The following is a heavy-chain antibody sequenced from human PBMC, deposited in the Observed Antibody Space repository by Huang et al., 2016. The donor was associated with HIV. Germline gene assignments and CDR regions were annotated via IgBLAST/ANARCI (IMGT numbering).Heavy chain of an antibody. CDR2: MNPNSGNT. J-gene: IGHJ6*02. Sequence: QVQLVRSGAAVKKPVASVKVSCKASGYYFSSYDINWVGQATGQGLEWMGWMNPNSGNTGDAQKFQGRVTMTTNTSIRTTYMALGSLRSEDTAVYYWARGSKWLRDGMDVWGQGTTVTVSS. V-gene: IGHV1-8*01. CDR3: ARGSKWLRDGMDV. D-gene: IGHD5-12*01. CDR1: GYYFSSYD.